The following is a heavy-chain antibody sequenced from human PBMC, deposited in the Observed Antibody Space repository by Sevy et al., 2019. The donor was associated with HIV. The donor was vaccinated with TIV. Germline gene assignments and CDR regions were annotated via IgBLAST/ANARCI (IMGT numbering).Heavy chain of an antibody. D-gene: IGHD6-19*01. CDR3: ARDGIAVAAPYYYYGMDV. J-gene: IGHJ6*02. V-gene: IGHV3-30-3*01. CDR1: GFTFSSYA. Sequence: GGSLRLSCAASGFTFSSYAMHWVRQAPGKGLEWVAVISYDGSNKYYADSVKGQFTISRDNSKNTLYLQMNSLRAEDTAVYYCARDGIAVAAPYYYYGMDVWGQGTTVTVSS. CDR2: ISYDGSNK.